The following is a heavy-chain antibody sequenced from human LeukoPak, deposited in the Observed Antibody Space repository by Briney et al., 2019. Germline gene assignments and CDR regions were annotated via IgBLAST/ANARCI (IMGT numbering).Heavy chain of an antibody. CDR1: GFTFSRNS. CDR3: ARIGYNYGYVRH. CDR2: IYSGGNT. Sequence: PGGSLRLSCAASGFTFSRNSMNWVRQAPGKGLEWVSIIYSGGNTYYADSVKGRFTISRDNSQNTLYLQMNSLGAEDTAAYYCARIGYNYGYVRHWGQGTLVTVSS. J-gene: IGHJ4*02. D-gene: IGHD5-18*01. V-gene: IGHV3-66*01.